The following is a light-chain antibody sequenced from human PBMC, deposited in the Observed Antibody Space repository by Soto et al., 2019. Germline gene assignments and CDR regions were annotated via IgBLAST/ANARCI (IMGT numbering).Light chain of an antibody. Sequence: SVLTQSPGTLSLSPGERSTLSCRASQSVSSNYLAWYQQKPGQAPRLLIYGASTRATGITDRFSGSGSGTDFTLKISRVEAEDVGVYYCMQRIEFPWTFGQGTQVDIK. CDR3: MQRIEFPWT. J-gene: IGKJ1*01. CDR1: QSVSSNY. V-gene: IGKV3-20*01. CDR2: GAS.